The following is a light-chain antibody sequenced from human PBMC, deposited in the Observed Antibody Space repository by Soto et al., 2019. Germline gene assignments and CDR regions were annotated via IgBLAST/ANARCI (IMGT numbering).Light chain of an antibody. CDR1: ENIFSY. CDR3: QQSYSTTVT. Sequence: DIQMTQSPSSLSASVGDRVTITCRASENIFSYVNWYQQKSGNAPKLLIFGTSSLHSGVPSGFSGSGSGTDFTLTISSLQPEDFATYYCQQSYSTTVTFGGGTKVDIK. J-gene: IGKJ4*01. V-gene: IGKV1-39*01. CDR2: GTS.